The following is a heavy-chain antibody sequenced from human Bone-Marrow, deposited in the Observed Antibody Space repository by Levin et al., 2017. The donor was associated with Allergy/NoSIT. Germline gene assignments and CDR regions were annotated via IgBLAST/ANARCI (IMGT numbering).Heavy chain of an antibody. J-gene: IGHJ6*02. CDR3: ARRVLLGGMDV. CDR2: IYTGDTT. V-gene: IGHV3-53*01. Sequence: PGESLKISCAVSGLTVSSSHMAWVRQAPGKGPEWVSVIYTGDTTQYADSVKGRFTMSRDISKNTVYLQMNSLRAEDTAMYYCARRVLLGGMDVWGQGTTVTVSS. D-gene: IGHD2-15*01. CDR1: GLTVSSSH.